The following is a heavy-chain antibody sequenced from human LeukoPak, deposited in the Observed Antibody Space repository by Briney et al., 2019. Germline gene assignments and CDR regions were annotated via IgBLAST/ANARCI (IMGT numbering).Heavy chain of an antibody. V-gene: IGHV3-7*01. CDR2: IKQDETEK. CDR1: GFTFSNFW. J-gene: IGHJ6*02. CDR3: ARDRQKWEGVVVVAATPSYGMDV. Sequence: GESLRLSCTASGFTFSNFWMGWVRQAPGKGLEWVANIKQDETEKFYLGSVKGRFTISRDNAKNSLYLQMNSLRAEDTAVYYCARDRQKWEGVVVVAATPSYGMDVWGQGTTVTVSS. D-gene: IGHD2-15*01.